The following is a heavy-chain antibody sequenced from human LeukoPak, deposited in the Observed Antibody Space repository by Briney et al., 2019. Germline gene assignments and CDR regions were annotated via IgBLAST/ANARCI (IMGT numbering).Heavy chain of an antibody. Sequence: PGGSLRLSCAASGFSFNNFDIHWIRQAPGQGLAGVAHIRYDGSNKYYADTGKGRFTISRYNSKSTVYLQMNSLRPEDTAVYYRAKPLFAAAGLAFFDLWGQGTLVAVSS. CDR2: IRYDGSNK. CDR3: AKPLFAAAGLAFFDL. J-gene: IGHJ4*02. V-gene: IGHV3-30*02. CDR1: GFSFNNFD. D-gene: IGHD6-13*01.